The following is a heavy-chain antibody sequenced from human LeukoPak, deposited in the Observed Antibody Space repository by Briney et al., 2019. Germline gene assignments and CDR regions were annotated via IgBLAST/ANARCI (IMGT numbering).Heavy chain of an antibody. D-gene: IGHD1-26*01. CDR2: TYYRSKWYN. CDR1: GDSVSSNSGA. V-gene: IGHV6-1*01. Sequence: SQTLSLTCAISGDSVSSNSGAWNWIRQSPSRGLEWLGRTYYRSKWYNEYAESVKSRINIKPDTSRNQFSLQLNSVTPEDTAVYYCARDRGSLRYYFDYWGQGTLVTVSS. CDR3: ARDRGSLRYYFDY. J-gene: IGHJ4*02.